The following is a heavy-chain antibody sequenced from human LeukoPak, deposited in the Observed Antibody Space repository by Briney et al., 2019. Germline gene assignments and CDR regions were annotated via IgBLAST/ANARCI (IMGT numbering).Heavy chain of an antibody. CDR1: GGSISSGSYY. CDR3: ARETISTIFGVVIRFDY. V-gene: IGHV4-61*02. CDR2: IYTSGST. J-gene: IGHJ4*02. D-gene: IGHD3-3*01. Sequence: SETLSLTCTVSGGSISSGSYYWSWIRQPAGKGLEWIGRIYTSGSTNYNPSLKSRVTISVDTSKNQFSLKLSSVTAADTAVYYCARETISTIFGVVIRFDYWGQGTLVTVSS.